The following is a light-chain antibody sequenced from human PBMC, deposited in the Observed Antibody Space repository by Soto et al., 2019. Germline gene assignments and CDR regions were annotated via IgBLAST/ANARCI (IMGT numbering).Light chain of an antibody. CDR3: QQYYSYGDMNT. CDR2: RAS. V-gene: IGKV1-5*03. Sequence: DIQMTQSPSTLSASVGDRVTITCRASQSIDDWLAWYQQKPGKAPKLLISRASTLETGVPSRFAGSGSGTEFTLTIISLQPDDFATYYCQQYYSYGDMNTFGQGTKLEL. CDR1: QSIDDW. J-gene: IGKJ2*01.